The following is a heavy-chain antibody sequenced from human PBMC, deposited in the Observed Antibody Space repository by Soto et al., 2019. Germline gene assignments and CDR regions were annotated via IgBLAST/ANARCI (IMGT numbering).Heavy chain of an antibody. CDR2: VSYSGSS. V-gene: IGHV4-59*08. CDR1: DGSITDYH. Sequence: PSETLSLTCTVSDGSITDYHWNWIRRPPGKGPEWIGYVSYSGSSNYNPALKNRVAVSSDTSKNQFFLKLNSVTAADTAVYYCTRLRYNGAFDYWGKGILVTVSS. J-gene: IGHJ4*02. CDR3: TRLRYNGAFDY. D-gene: IGHD1-1*01.